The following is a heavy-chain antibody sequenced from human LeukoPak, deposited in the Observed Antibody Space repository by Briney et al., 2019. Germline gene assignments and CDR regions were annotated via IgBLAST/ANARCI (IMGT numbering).Heavy chain of an antibody. CDR2: MSYDGSNK. CDR3: ARVDPEWVVVVAATY. J-gene: IGHJ4*02. V-gene: IGHV3-30*03. D-gene: IGHD2-15*01. CDR1: GFNSKYVW. Sequence: GGSLRLSCAASGFNSKYVWMNWVRQAPGKGLEWVAVMSYDGSNKYYADSVKGRFTISRDNSKNTLYLQMNSLRVEDTAVYYCARVDPEWVVVVAATYWGQGTLVSVSS.